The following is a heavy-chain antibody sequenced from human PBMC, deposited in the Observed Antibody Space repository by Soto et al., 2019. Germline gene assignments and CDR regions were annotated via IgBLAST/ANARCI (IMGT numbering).Heavy chain of an antibody. CDR3: AHLTTGGLYFDY. D-gene: IGHD4-17*01. V-gene: IGHV2-5*02. Sequence: SGPTLVNPTQTLTLTCTFSWFSLRNSVVVVGLILQPPGNSLEWLALIYWDDDNRFSPSLNSMLTITKYTSKNQVFLTMTNMDPXDTATYYCAHLTTGGLYFDYWGQGTLVTVSS. CDR2: IYWDDDN. J-gene: IGHJ4*02. CDR1: WFSLRNSVVV.